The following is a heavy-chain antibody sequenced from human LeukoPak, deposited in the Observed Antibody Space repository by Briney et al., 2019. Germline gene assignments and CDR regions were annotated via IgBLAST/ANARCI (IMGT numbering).Heavy chain of an antibody. D-gene: IGHD3-3*01. CDR3: AKSLRITIFGVVALFDY. V-gene: IGHV3-23*01. CDR1: GFTFSSYA. CDR2: ISGSGGSA. J-gene: IGHJ4*02. Sequence: GGSLRLSCAASGFTFSSYAMSWVRQAPGKGLEWVSAISGSGGSAYYADSVKGRVTISRDNSKNTLYLQMNSLRAEDTAEYYCAKSLRITIFGVVALFDYWGQGTLVTVSS.